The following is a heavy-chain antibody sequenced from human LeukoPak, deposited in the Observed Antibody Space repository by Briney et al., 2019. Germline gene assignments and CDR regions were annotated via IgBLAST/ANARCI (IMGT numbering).Heavy chain of an antibody. D-gene: IGHD6-19*01. V-gene: IGHV6-1*01. J-gene: IGHJ6*03. CDR1: GDSVSSNSAA. CDR3: ARGYSSLWYGLYHHYYYVDV. Sequence: SQTLSLTCAISGDSVSSNSAAWNWIRQSPSRGLEWLGRTYYRSKWYNDYAVSVKSRITINPDTSKNQFSLQLNSVTPEDTAVYYCARGYSSLWYGLYHHYYYVDVWGKGTTVTVSS. CDR2: TYYRSKWYN.